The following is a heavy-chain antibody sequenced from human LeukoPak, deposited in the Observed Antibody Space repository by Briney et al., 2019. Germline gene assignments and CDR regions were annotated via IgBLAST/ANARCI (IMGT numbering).Heavy chain of an antibody. CDR1: GYSFTSYW. Sequence: GESLKISCKGSGYSFTSYWIGWVRQMPGKGLEWMGIIYPGDSDTRYSPSLQGQVTISADKSISTAYLQWSSLKASDTAMYYCARRYYGSGRTSYYGMDVWGEGTTVTVSS. CDR2: IYPGDSDT. J-gene: IGHJ6*04. CDR3: ARRYYGSGRTSYYGMDV. V-gene: IGHV5-51*01. D-gene: IGHD3-10*01.